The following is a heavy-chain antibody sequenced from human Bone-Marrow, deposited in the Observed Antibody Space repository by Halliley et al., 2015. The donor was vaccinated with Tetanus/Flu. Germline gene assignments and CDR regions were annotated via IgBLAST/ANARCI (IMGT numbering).Heavy chain of an antibody. J-gene: IGHJ4*02. V-gene: IGHV1-46*01. D-gene: IGHD3-10*01. CDR3: ARANPVYPYLGSYDY. CDR1: GYTFTSNY. CDR2: INPGGGGT. Sequence: QLVQSGAEVRKPGASVRVSCQASGYTFTSNYLHWVRQAPGHGLEWMGVINPGGGGTTYAQKFQGRLSITRDASTTTVYMELSSRTAEGAAVYYCARANPVYPYLGSYDYWGQGTQVTVSS.